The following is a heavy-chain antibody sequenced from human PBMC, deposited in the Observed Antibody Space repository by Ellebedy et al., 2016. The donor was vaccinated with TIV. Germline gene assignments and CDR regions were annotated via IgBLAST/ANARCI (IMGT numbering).Heavy chain of an antibody. J-gene: IGHJ6*02. Sequence: GESLKISCAASGFTFSSYAMHWVLQAPGNGLELVAVISYDGSNKYYADSVKGRFTISRDNSKNTLYLQMNSLRVEDTAVYYCARSDMIVVGNAMDVWGQGTTVTVSS. D-gene: IGHD3-22*01. CDR1: GFTFSSYA. CDR2: ISYDGSNK. CDR3: ARSDMIVVGNAMDV. V-gene: IGHV3-30*04.